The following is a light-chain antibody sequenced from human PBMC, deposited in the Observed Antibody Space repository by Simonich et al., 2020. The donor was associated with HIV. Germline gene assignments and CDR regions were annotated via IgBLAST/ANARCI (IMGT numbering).Light chain of an antibody. J-gene: IGKJ2*01. V-gene: IGKV3D-20*01. Sequence: EFVLTQSPGTLSLSPGERATPSCRASQRISSSYLAWYQQKPGLAPRLLIYDASSRATGIPDRFSGSGSGTDYTLTISKLEPEDFAVYYCQQYGTSPPLTFGQGTKLEIK. CDR2: DAS. CDR3: QQYGTSPPLT. CDR1: QRISSSY.